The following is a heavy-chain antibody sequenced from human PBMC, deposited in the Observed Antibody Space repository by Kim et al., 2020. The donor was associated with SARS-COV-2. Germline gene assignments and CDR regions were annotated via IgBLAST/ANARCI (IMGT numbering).Heavy chain of an antibody. CDR1: GGSFSGYY. V-gene: IGHV4-34*01. CDR3: ARARSIYCSGGSCPTDY. CDR2: INHSGST. Sequence: SETLSLTCAVYGGSFSGYYWSWIRQPPGKGLEWIGEINHSGSTNYNPSLKSRVTISVDTSKNQFSLKLSSVTAADTAVYYCARARSIYCSGGSCPTDYWGQGTLVTVSS. J-gene: IGHJ4*02. D-gene: IGHD2-15*01.